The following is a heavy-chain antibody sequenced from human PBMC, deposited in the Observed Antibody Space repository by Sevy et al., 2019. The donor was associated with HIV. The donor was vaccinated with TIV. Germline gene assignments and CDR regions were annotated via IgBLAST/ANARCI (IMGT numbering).Heavy chain of an antibody. V-gene: IGHV3-7*01. J-gene: IGHJ6*02. Sequence: GGSLRLSCAASGFTFSNYWMNWVRHAPGKGLEWVANIKHDGSVTYYADSVKGRFTLSRDDIKNSLSLQMNSLRAEDTAVYYCARGGPLVDGTLIPWGMDVWAKGPRSPSP. CDR2: IKHDGSVT. D-gene: IGHD1-7*01. CDR1: GFTFSNYW. CDR3: ARGGPLVDGTLIPWGMDV.